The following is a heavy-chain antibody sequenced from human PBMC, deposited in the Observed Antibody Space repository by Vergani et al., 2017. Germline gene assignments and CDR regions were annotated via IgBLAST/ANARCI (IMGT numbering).Heavy chain of an antibody. CDR3: ARGGYCSSTSCYTTNWFDP. J-gene: IGHJ5*02. D-gene: IGHD2-2*02. CDR2: ISSSGSTI. Sequence: EVQLLESGGGLVQPGGSLRLSCAASGFTFSSYEMNWVRQAPGKGLEWVSYISSSGSTIYYADSVKGRFTISRDNAKNSLYLQMNSLRAEDTAVYYCARGGYCSSTSCYTTNWFDPWGQGTLVTVSS. CDR1: GFTFSSYE. V-gene: IGHV3-48*03.